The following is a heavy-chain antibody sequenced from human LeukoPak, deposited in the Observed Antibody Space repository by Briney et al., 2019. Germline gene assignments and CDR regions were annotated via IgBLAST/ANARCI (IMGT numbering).Heavy chain of an antibody. CDR2: ISSSSSTI. V-gene: IGHV3-48*01. CDR3: ARGGGVIATDFDY. CDR1: GFTFSSYS. D-gene: IGHD3-16*02. J-gene: IGHJ4*02. Sequence: GGSLRLSCAASGFTFSSYSMNWVRQAPGKGLGWVSYISSSSSTIYYADSVKGRFTISRDNAKNSLYLQMNSLRAEDTAVYYCARGGGVIATDFDYWGQGTLVTVSS.